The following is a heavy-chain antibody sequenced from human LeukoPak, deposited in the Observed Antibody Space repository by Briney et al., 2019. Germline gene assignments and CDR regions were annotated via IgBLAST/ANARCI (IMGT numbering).Heavy chain of an antibody. D-gene: IGHD3-3*01. CDR2: IYTSGST. J-gene: IGHJ6*03. CDR1: GGSISSYY. Sequence: SETLSLTCTVSGGSISSYYWSWIRQPAGKGLEWIGRIYTSGSTNYNPSLKSRVTMSVDTSKNQFSLKLSSVTAADTAVYYCARDRYDFWWNYYYYMDVWGKGTTVTVSS. CDR3: ARDRYDFWWNYYYYMDV. V-gene: IGHV4-4*07.